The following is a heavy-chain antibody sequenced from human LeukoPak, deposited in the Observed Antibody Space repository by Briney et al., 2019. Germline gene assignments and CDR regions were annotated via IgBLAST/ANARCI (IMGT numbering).Heavy chain of an antibody. CDR2: IKEDGNEK. Sequence: NPGESLRLSCAASGFILSGYWMSWVRRAPGKGLEWVANIKEDGNEKYYVDSVKGRFIISRDNAKNSAYLQINSLRVEDTAVYYCVAISYLAFDIWGQGTMVTVSS. V-gene: IGHV3-7*01. CDR1: GFILSGYW. CDR3: VAISYLAFDI. D-gene: IGHD3-3*01. J-gene: IGHJ3*02.